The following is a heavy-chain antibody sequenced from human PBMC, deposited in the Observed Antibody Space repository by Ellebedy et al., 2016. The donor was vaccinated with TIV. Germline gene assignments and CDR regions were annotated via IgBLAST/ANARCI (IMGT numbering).Heavy chain of an antibody. D-gene: IGHD4-17*01. CDR3: ARLGALGAVTPFYYYGMDV. V-gene: IGHV3-48*01. CDR1: GFTFSSYS. CDR2: ISSSSSTI. J-gene: IGHJ6*02. Sequence: PGGSLRLSCAASGFTFSSYSMNWVRQAPGKGLEWVSYISSSSSTIYYADSVKGRFTISRDNAKNSLYLQMNSLRAEDTAVYYCARLGALGAVTPFYYYGMDVWGQGTTVTVSS.